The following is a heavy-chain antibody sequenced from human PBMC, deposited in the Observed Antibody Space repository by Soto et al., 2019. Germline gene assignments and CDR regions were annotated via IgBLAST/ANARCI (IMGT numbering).Heavy chain of an antibody. CDR1: GFTFSSYW. J-gene: IGHJ6*02. Sequence: GGSLRLSCAASGFTFSSYWMSWVRQAPGKGLEWVANIKQDGSEKYYVDSVKGRFTISRDNAKNSLYLQMNSLRAEDTAVYYCARFPVAGTTSLDYYYYGMDVWGQGTTVTVSS. CDR3: ARFPVAGTTSLDYYYYGMDV. D-gene: IGHD6-19*01. V-gene: IGHV3-7*01. CDR2: IKQDGSEK.